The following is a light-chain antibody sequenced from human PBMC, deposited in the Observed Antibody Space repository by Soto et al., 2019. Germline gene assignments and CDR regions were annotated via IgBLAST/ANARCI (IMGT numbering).Light chain of an antibody. CDR2: KAS. CDR1: QSISTW. J-gene: IGKJ2*01. CDR3: QQYDSYPYT. V-gene: IGKV1-5*03. Sequence: DILMTQSTSTLSASVGDRVTITCRASQSISTWLAWSQQKPGKAPKVLIYKASSLETGVPPRFSGSGSGTEFTLTISSLQPGDFATYYCQQYDSYPYTFGQGTKLEIK.